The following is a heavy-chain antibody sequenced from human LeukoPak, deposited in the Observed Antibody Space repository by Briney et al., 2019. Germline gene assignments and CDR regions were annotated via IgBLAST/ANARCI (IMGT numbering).Heavy chain of an antibody. V-gene: IGHV5-51*01. CDR3: ARCGSGSYYKPPYYYYGMDV. CDR1: GYSFTTYW. D-gene: IGHD3-10*01. Sequence: GESLKISCKGSGYSFTTYWIGWVRQIPGKGLEWMGIIYPGDSDTRYSPSLQGQVTISADKSITTAYLQWSSLKASDTAMYYCARCGSGSYYKPPYYYYGMDVWGQGTTVTVSS. CDR2: IYPGDSDT. J-gene: IGHJ6*02.